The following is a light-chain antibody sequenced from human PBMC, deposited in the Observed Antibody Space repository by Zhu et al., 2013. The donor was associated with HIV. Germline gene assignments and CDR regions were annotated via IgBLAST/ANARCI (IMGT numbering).Light chain of an antibody. J-gene: IGLJ1*01. CDR2: DNN. V-gene: IGLV1-51*01. Sequence: QSVLTQPPSVSAAPGQKVTISCSGSSSNIGKNYVSWYQQVPGAAPKLLIYDNNKRPSGIPDRFSGSKSGTSATLGITGLQTGDEADYYCGTWDSSLSAYVFGTGTKVSVL. CDR1: SSNIGKNY. CDR3: GTWDSSLSAYV.